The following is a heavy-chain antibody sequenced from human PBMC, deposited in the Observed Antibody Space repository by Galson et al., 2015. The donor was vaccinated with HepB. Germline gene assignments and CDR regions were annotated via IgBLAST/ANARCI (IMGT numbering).Heavy chain of an antibody. CDR1: GYTFTSYG. V-gene: IGHV1-18*01. D-gene: IGHD6-6*01. J-gene: IGHJ6*03. Sequence: SVKVSCKASGYTFTSYGISWVRQAPGQGLEWMGWISAYNGNTNYAQKLQGRVTMTTDTSTSTAYMELRGLRSDDTAVYYCARDGPESIAEGYYYYMDVWGKGTTVTVSS. CDR2: ISAYNGNT. CDR3: ARDGPESIAEGYYYYMDV.